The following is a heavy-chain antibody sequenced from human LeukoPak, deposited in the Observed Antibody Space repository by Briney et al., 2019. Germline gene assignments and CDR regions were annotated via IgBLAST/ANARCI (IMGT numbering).Heavy chain of an antibody. D-gene: IGHD5-18*01. J-gene: IGHJ6*02. V-gene: IGHV1-69*13. Sequence: GASVKVSCKASGGTFSSYAISWVRQAPGQGLEWMGGIIPIFGTANYAQKFQGRVTITADESTSTAYMELSSLRSEDTAVYYCARVQGYSYGFYYYYYGMDVWGQGTTVTVSS. CDR3: ARVQGYSYGFYYYYYGMDV. CDR2: IIPIFGTA. CDR1: GGTFSSYA.